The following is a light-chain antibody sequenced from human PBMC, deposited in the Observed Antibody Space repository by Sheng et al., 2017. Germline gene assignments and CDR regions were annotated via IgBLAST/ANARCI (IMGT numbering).Light chain of an antibody. V-gene: IGKV1-9*01. J-gene: IGKJ1*01. CDR3: QQYYSYPWT. CDR2: AAS. CDR1: QGISSY. Sequence: DIQLTQSPSFLSASVGDRVTITCRASQGISSYLAWYQQKPGKAPKLLIYAASTLQSGVPSRFSGSGSGTDFTLTISCLQSEDFATYYCQQYYSYPWTFGQGPRWKSN.